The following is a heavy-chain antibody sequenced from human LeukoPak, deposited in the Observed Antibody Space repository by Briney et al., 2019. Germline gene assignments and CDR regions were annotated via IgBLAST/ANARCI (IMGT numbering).Heavy chain of an antibody. Sequence: SETLSLTCAVYGGSFSGYYWSWIRQPPGKGLEWIGEINHSGSINYNPSLKSRVTISVDTSKNQFSLKLSSVTAADTAVYYCARGLDAARPADYWGQGTLVTVSS. V-gene: IGHV4-34*01. J-gene: IGHJ4*02. CDR2: INHSGSI. CDR3: ARGLDAARPADY. CDR1: GGSFSGYY. D-gene: IGHD5-18*01.